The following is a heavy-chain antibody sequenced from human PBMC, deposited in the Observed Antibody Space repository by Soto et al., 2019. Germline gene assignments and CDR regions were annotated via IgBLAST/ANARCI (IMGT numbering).Heavy chain of an antibody. CDR2: IYHSGST. CDR1: GGSISSGGYS. V-gene: IGHV4-30-2*01. CDR3: ASSHAGAHITAAVH. J-gene: IGHJ4*02. D-gene: IGHD6-13*01. Sequence: QLQLQESGSGLVKPSQTLSLTCAVSGGSISSGGYSWSWIRQPPGKGLEWIGYIYHSGSTYYNPSLTSRVTIPVARSKTQFSLKLSSVTAADTAVYYCASSHAGAHITAAVHWGQGTLVTVSS.